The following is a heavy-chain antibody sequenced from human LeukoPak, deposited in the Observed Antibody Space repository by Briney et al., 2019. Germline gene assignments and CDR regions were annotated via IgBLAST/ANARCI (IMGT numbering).Heavy chain of an antibody. J-gene: IGHJ6*03. Sequence: SETLSLTCTVSGGSISSYYWSWIRQPPGKGLEWIGYIYYSGSTNYNPSLKSRVTISVDTSKNQFSLKLSSVTAADTAVYFCARGRVSSSTWYSTYYDYFYMDVWGKGTTVTVSS. CDR1: GGSISSYY. CDR3: ARGRVSSSTWYSTYYDYFYMDV. D-gene: IGHD4-11*01. CDR2: IYYSGST. V-gene: IGHV4-59*01.